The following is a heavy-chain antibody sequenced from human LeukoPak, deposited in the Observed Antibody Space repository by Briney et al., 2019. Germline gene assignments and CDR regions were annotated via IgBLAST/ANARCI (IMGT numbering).Heavy chain of an antibody. CDR1: GFIFNNYI. CDR2: ITGSGSFV. J-gene: IGHJ5*02. Sequence: PGGSLRLSCAVSGFIFNNYIMNWVRQAPGKGLEWVSSITGSGSFVYYADSVKGRFTISRDNAKNSLFLQMNSLRAEDTAVYYCARDSPGPWFDPWGQGTLVTVSS. V-gene: IGHV3-21*01. CDR3: ARDSPGPWFDP.